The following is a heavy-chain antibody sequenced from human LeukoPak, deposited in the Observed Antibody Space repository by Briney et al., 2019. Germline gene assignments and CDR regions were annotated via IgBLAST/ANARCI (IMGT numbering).Heavy chain of an antibody. J-gene: IGHJ4*02. Sequence: GGSLRLSCALAGLLHNNHWEHWPRHAPGEGLEWVSYINTDGTATTYADSVKGRFTISRDNAKNTLYLQMNSLRAEDTAVYYCARDSSLSFDYWGQGALVTVSS. CDR3: ARDSSLSFDY. CDR1: GLLHNNHW. V-gene: IGHV3-74*01. D-gene: IGHD3-16*01. CDR2: INTDGTAT.